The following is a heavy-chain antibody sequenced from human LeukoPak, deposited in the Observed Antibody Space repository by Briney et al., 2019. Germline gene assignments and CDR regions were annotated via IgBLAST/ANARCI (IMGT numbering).Heavy chain of an antibody. V-gene: IGHV3-48*02. J-gene: IGHJ4*02. CDR2: IISSSRTI. Sequence: GGSLRLSCVASGFTFSSYSMNWVRQAPGKGLEWVSYIISSSRTIHYADSVKGRFTISRDNAKNSLYLQMNSLRDEDTAVYYCARDQGSSNYELHSWGQGTLVTVSS. CDR1: GFTFSSYS. D-gene: IGHD4-11*01. CDR3: ARDQGSSNYELHS.